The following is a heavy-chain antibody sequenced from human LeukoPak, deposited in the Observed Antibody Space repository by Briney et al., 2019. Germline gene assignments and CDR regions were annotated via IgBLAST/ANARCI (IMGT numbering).Heavy chain of an antibody. D-gene: IGHD3-10*02. CDR1: GGSLSSYY. CDR3: ARDRDHVWYFDL. V-gene: IGHV4-4*07. Sequence: SETLSLTCAVSGGSLSSYYWNWIRQPAGKGLEWIGRIYSTGITNYNPSLKSLLTMSVDKSKNQFSLKLSSVTAADTAVYFCARDRDHVWYFDLWGRGTLVGVSS. CDR2: IYSTGIT. J-gene: IGHJ2*01.